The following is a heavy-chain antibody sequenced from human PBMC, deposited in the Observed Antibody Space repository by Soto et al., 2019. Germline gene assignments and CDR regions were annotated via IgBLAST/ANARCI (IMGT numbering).Heavy chain of an antibody. D-gene: IGHD6-13*01. V-gene: IGHV3-11*01. CDR3: ARYLQPLIAAAVSTWFDP. CDR2: ISSSGSTI. CDR1: GFTFSDYY. Sequence: QVQLVESGGGLVKPGGSLRLSCAASGFTFSDYYMSWIRQAPGKGLERVSYISSSGSTIYYADSVKGRFTISRDNAKNSLYLQMNSLRAEDTAVYYCARYLQPLIAAAVSTWFDPWGQGTLVTVSS. J-gene: IGHJ5*02.